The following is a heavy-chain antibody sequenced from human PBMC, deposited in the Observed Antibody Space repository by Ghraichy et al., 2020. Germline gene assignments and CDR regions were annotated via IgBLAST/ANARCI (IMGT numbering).Heavy chain of an antibody. Sequence: GGSLRLSCAASGFTFSSYSMNWVRQAPGKGLEWVSSISSSSSYIYYADSVKGRFTISRDNAKNSLYLQMNSLRAEDTAVYYCARPARRYQYSGSYGYFQHWGQGTLVTVSS. CDR3: ARPARRYQYSGSYGYFQH. V-gene: IGHV3-21*01. J-gene: IGHJ1*01. D-gene: IGHD1-26*01. CDR1: GFTFSSYS. CDR2: ISSSSSYI.